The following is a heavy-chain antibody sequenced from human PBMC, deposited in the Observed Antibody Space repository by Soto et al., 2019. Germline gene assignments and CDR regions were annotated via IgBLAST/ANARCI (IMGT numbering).Heavy chain of an antibody. V-gene: IGHV4-59*01. CDR1: GGSISSYY. CDR2: IYYSGST. J-gene: IGHJ3*02. D-gene: IGHD2-2*01. Sequence: ETLSLTCTVSGGSISSYYWSWIRQPPGKGLEWIGYIYYSGSTNYNPSLKSRVTISVDTSKNQFSLKLSSVTAADTAVYYCARVEGVVADAFDIWGQGTMVTVS. CDR3: ARVEGVVADAFDI.